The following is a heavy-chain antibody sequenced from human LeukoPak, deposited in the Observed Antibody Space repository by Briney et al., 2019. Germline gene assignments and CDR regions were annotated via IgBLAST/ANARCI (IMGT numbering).Heavy chain of an antibody. CDR1: GGYTRSYY. CDR3: GRQGYTASYYFLDY. D-gene: IGHD1-26*01. J-gene: IGHJ4*02. V-gene: IGHV4-4*07. Sequence: SDTLSLTCSVSGGYTRSYYCGWVRQPAGKGLEWIGRKDSIGSTHYNPSLKSRITMSVDTSKNEFSLSVRSVTAADTAVYFCGRQGYTASYYFLDYWSQGTLVTVSS. CDR2: KDSIGST.